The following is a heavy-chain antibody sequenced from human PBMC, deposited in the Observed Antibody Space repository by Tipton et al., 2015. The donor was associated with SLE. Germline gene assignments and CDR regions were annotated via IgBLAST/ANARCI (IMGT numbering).Heavy chain of an antibody. J-gene: IGHJ3*02. Sequence: TLSLTCTVSGGSIRDYYWTWIRQPAGKGLEWIGRIFSSGNTKYNASLNSRVTISIDTSKNQFSLKLTSVTAADMAVYYCARVRRTDAFDIWGQGTTVTVSP. CDR2: IFSSGNT. CDR3: ARVRRTDAFDI. CDR1: GGSIRDYY. V-gene: IGHV4-4*07.